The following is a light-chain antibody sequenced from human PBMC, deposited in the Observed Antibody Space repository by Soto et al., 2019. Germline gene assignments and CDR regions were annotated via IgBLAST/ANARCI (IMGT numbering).Light chain of an antibody. CDR2: DVS. CDR3: FSYSTSSARI. CDR1: RSDVGGYNY. J-gene: IGLJ2*01. V-gene: IGLV2-14*01. Sequence: QSALTQPASVSGSPGQSITISCTGTRSDVGGYNYVSWYKQRPGKAPKLVIYDVSHRPSGVSNRFFGSKSGNTASLIISGLQAEDEADYYCFSYSTSSARIFGGGTKLTVL.